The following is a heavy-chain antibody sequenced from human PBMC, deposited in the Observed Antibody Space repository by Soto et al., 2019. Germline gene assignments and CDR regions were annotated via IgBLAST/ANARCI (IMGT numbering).Heavy chain of an antibody. CDR1: GGSISSGGYY. Sequence: PSETLSLTCTVSGGSISSGGYYWSWIRQHPGKGLEWIGYIYYSGSTYYNPSLKSRVTISVDTSKNQFSLKLSSVTAADTAVYYCASGRRAVAGLPFDYWGQGTLVTVSS. V-gene: IGHV4-31*02. CDR2: IYYSGST. CDR3: ASGRRAVAGLPFDY. D-gene: IGHD6-19*01. J-gene: IGHJ4*02.